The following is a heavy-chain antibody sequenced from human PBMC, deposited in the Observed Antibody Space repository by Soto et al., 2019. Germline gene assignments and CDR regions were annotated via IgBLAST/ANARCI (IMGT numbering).Heavy chain of an antibody. CDR1: GGSIRNGDYY. CDR2: VYYSGTT. V-gene: IGHV4-30-4*01. Sequence: LSLTCTVSGGSIRNGDYYWGWIRQPPGKGLEWIGYVYYSGTTYSHPSLNSRVSISVDTSENQFSLRLTSVTAADTAVYYCVTVNLVGAAYYFDYWGPGTLVTVS. J-gene: IGHJ4*02. D-gene: IGHD1-26*01. CDR3: VTVNLVGAAYYFDY.